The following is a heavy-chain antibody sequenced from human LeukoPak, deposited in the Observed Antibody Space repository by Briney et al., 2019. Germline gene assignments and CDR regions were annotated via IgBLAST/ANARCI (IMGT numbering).Heavy chain of an antibody. V-gene: IGHV4-59*01. J-gene: IGHJ4*02. CDR3: ARHRRGWFGELFWDFDY. CDR2: IYYSGST. CDR1: GGSISSYY. Sequence: SETLSLTCTVSGGSISSYYWSWIRQPPGKGLEWIGYIYYSGSTNYNPSLKSRVTISVDTSKNQFSLKLSSVTAADTAVYYCARHRRGWFGELFWDFDYWGQGTLVTVSS. D-gene: IGHD3-10*01.